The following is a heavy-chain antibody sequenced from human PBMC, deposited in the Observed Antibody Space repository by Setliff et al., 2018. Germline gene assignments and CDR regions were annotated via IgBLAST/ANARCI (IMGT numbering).Heavy chain of an antibody. D-gene: IGHD3-10*01. CDR3: ARGSAGDNNSWYPYFFDS. Sequence: PLETLSLTCTVSDDFFNFGHWLSWVRQSPGRGLQWVGDISHTGSTNYNPSLRSQVTVSVDKSKNQFSLKVDSVTDADTAVYFCARGSAGDNNSWYPYFFDSWGRGTLVTVSS. CDR2: ISHTGST. J-gene: IGHJ4*01. V-gene: IGHV4-4*02. CDR1: DDFFNFGHW.